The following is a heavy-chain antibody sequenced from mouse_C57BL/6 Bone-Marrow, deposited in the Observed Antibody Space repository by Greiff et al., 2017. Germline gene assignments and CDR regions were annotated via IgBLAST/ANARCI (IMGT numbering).Heavy chain of an antibody. CDR3: NAGYYGSSRLDY. CDR2: IDPENGDT. CDR1: GFNIKDYY. J-gene: IGHJ2*01. D-gene: IGHD1-1*01. Sequence: VQLKESGAELVRSGASVKLFCTASGFNIKDYYMHWVNQRPEQGLEWIGWIDPENGDTEFAPKFQGKATMTADTSSNTAYLQLSSLTSEDTAVYYCNAGYYGSSRLDYWGQGTTLTVSS. V-gene: IGHV14-4*02.